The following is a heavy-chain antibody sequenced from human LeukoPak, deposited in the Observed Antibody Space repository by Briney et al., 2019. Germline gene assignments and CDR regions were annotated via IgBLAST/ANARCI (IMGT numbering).Heavy chain of an antibody. D-gene: IGHD7-27*01. V-gene: IGHV6-1*01. Sequence: SRTLSLTCAISGGSVSSNSAAWYWIRQSPSRGLEWLGKTYYRSKWNTDYAVSVKSRITINPDTSKNQFSLQLNSVTPEDTAVYYCARSPKTGGAFDIWGQGTMVTVSS. CDR2: TYYRSKWNT. CDR3: ARSPKTGGAFDI. CDR1: GGSVSSNSAA. J-gene: IGHJ3*02.